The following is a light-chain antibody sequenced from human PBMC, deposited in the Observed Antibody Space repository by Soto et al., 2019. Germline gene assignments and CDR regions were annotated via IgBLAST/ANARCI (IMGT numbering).Light chain of an antibody. Sequence: ILMTQTPLSLSIIPGQTACISCKSSQSLLHSDGKTYFYWYVQKAGQAPQPLIYEVSNRFSGVPERFSGSGSRTDFTLKISRVEADDVGIYYCMQAIDIPWTFGQGTKVEIK. CDR1: QSLLHSDGKTY. CDR3: MQAIDIPWT. V-gene: IGKV2-29*03. J-gene: IGKJ1*01. CDR2: EVS.